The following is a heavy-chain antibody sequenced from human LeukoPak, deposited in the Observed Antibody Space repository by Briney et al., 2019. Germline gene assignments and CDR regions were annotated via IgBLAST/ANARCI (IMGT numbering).Heavy chain of an antibody. CDR1: GGSISSYY. CDR3: ARDVAGKRDY. D-gene: IGHD2-21*01. CDR2: IYYSGST. J-gene: IGHJ4*02. V-gene: IGHV4-59*01. Sequence: SETLSLTCTVSGGSISSYYWSWIRQPPGKGLEWIGYIYYSGSTNYNPSLKSRVTISVDTSKNQFSPKLSSVTAADTAVYYCARDVAGKRDYWGQGTLVTVSS.